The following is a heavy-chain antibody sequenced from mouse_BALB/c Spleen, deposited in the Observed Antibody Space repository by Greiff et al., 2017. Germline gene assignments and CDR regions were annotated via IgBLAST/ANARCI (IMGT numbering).Heavy chain of an antibody. Sequence: VQVVESGPELVRPGVSVKISCKGSGYTFTDYAMHWVKQSHAKSLEWIGVISTYYGNTNYNQKFKGKATMTVDKSSSTAYMELARLTSEDSAIYYCARGGTTYAMDYWGQGTSVTVSS. D-gene: IGHD1-1*01. CDR1: GYTFTDYA. V-gene: IGHV1-67*01. CDR3: ARGGTTYAMDY. CDR2: ISTYYGNT. J-gene: IGHJ4*01.